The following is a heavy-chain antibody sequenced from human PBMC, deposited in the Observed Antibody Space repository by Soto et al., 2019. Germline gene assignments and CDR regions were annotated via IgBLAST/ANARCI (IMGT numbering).Heavy chain of an antibody. Sequence: SDTLSLTCNVSSGSISSGGYYWNWTRHHPGKGLDWIGYIYYSVSTYYNPSLKSRVTISVDTSKNQFSLKLSSVTAADTAVYYCARSIESWGQGTLVTVSS. CDR1: SGSISSGGYY. CDR3: ARSIES. J-gene: IGHJ5*01. V-gene: IGHV4-31*03. CDR2: IYYSVST.